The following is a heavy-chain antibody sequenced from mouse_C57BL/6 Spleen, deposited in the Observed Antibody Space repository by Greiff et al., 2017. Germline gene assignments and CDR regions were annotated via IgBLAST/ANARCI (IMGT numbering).Heavy chain of an antibody. J-gene: IGHJ2*01. V-gene: IGHV5-9-1*02. CDR3: TSGRDYFDY. CDR1: GFTFSSYA. Sequence: EVKLVESGEGLVKPGGSLKLSCAASGFTFSSYAMSWVRQTPEKRLEWVAYISSGGDYIYYADTVKGRFTISRDNARNTLYLQMSRLKSEDTAMYYCTSGRDYFDYWGQGTTLTVSS. CDR2: ISSGGDYI.